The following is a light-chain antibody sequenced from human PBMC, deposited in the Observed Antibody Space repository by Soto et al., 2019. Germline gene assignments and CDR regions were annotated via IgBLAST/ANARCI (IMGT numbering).Light chain of an antibody. CDR3: QQYLASPPWT. V-gene: IGKV3-20*01. Sequence: EIVLTQSPGTLSLSPGERATLSCRASQSVSSSYLAWYQQKPGQAPRLLIYGASSRATGIPDRFSGSGSGTDFTLAISRLEPEDCAVYSCQQYLASPPWTFGQGTKVE. CDR2: GAS. CDR1: QSVSSSY. J-gene: IGKJ1*01.